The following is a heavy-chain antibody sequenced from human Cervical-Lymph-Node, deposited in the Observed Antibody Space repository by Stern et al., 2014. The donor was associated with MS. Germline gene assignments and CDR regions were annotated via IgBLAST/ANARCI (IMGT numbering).Heavy chain of an antibody. D-gene: IGHD4-17*01. CDR1: GGSISSGNYY. V-gene: IGHV4-31*03. CDR3: ARGPTMTTDY. J-gene: IGHJ4*02. CDR2: IYYSGRT. Sequence: QVQLQESGPGLVKPSQTLSLTCTVSGGSISSGNYYWSWIRQHPGKGLEWIGYIYYSGRTYYNPSLQSRVTISVDTSKNQFSLNLNSVTAADTAVYYCARGPTMTTDYWGQGTLVTVSS.